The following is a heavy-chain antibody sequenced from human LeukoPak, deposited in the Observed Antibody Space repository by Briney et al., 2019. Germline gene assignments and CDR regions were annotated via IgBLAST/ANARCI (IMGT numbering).Heavy chain of an antibody. Sequence: GRSLRLSCVGSGFSFSNYGMHWVRQAPGKGLEWVAVISYDGSHKYYVDSVKGRFTISRDNSKNTLYLQMNSLRPEDTAVYYCVRAPWGRSSGNCYSEYWGQGTLVTVSS. CDR2: ISYDGSHK. J-gene: IGHJ4*02. V-gene: IGHV3-30*03. CDR3: VRAPWGRSSGNCYSEY. CDR1: GFSFSNYG. D-gene: IGHD2-15*01.